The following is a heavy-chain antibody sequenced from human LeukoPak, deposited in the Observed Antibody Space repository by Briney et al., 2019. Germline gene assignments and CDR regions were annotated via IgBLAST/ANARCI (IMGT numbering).Heavy chain of an antibody. J-gene: IGHJ6*02. CDR2: INPNSGGT. CDR1: GYTFTDYY. D-gene: IGHD6-13*01. Sequence: GASVKVSCKASGYTFTDYYMHWVRQAPGQGLAWMGWINPNSGGTNYAQKSQGRVTMTTDTSISTAYMEVSRLRSDDTAVYYCARVRIGQQLDKYYYYAMDVWGQGTTVTVSS. V-gene: IGHV1-2*02. CDR3: ARVRIGQQLDKYYYYAMDV.